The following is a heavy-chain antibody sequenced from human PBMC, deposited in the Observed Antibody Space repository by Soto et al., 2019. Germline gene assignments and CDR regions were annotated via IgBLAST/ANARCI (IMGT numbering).Heavy chain of an antibody. CDR2: IYHSGST. J-gene: IGHJ3*02. V-gene: IGHV4-30-2*01. CDR3: ARVSRRYCSGGSCYPGAFDI. D-gene: IGHD2-15*01. Sequence: SETLSLTCAVSGGSISSGGYSWSWIRQPPGKGLEWIGYIYHSGSTYYNPSLKSRVTISVDRSKNQFSLKLSSVTAADTAVYYCARVSRRYCSGGSCYPGAFDIWGQGTMVTVSS. CDR1: GGSISSGGYS.